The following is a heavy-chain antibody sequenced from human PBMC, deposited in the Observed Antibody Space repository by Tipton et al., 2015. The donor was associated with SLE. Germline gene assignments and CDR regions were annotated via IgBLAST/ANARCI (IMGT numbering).Heavy chain of an antibody. J-gene: IGHJ6*02. CDR3: ARAPYSSSLGNYYYGMDV. Sequence: SLRLSCAASGFTVSSNYMSWVRQAPGKGLEWVSVIYSGGSTYYADSVKGRFTISRDNSKNTLYLQMNSLRAEDTAVYYCARAPYSSSLGNYYYGMDVWGQGTTVTVS. CDR2: IYSGGST. CDR1: GFTVSSNY. V-gene: IGHV3-53*05. D-gene: IGHD6-6*01.